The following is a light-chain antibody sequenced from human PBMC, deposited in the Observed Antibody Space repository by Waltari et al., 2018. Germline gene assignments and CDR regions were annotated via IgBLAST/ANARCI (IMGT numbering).Light chain of an antibody. CDR1: SSNLGGII. J-gene: IGLJ2*01. V-gene: IGLV1-44*01. CDR3: AFWEGSLNGLWE. CDR2: RND. Sequence: QSVLTQPPSASGAPGPRVTISCSGRSSNLGGIIPNWYQQVPGTTPKLLNHRNDQRPSGVPDRCPGSKSGTSASRAISGLRSDDEAEYYCAFWEGSLNGLWEFGGGTKVTVI.